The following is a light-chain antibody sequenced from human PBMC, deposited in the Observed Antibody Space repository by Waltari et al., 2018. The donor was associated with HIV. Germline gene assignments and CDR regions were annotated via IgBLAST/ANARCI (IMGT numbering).Light chain of an antibody. V-gene: IGLV1-47*01. CDR3: AAWDDSLSGPGV. CDR1: SSNIGSNY. J-gene: IGLJ2*01. Sequence: QSVLTQPPSASGTPGQRVTISCSGSSSNIGSNYVYWYQQLPGTPPKLLIYRNNRLPAGVPDRVAGSKSGTSASLAISGLRSEDEADYDCAAWDDSLSGPGVVGGGTKLTVL. CDR2: RNN.